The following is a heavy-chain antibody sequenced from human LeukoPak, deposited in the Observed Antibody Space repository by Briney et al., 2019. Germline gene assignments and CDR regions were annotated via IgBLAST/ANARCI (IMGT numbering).Heavy chain of an antibody. CDR2: IKQDGSEK. CDR3: ARVRIAAAGPNWFDP. D-gene: IGHD6-13*01. J-gene: IGHJ5*02. Sequence: GGSLRLSCAASGFTFSSYWMSWVRQAPGKGLEWVANIKQDGSEKYYVDSVKGRFTISRDNAKNSLYLQMNSLRAEDTAVYYCARVRIAAAGPNWFDPWGQGTLVTVSS. V-gene: IGHV3-7*01. CDR1: GFTFSSYW.